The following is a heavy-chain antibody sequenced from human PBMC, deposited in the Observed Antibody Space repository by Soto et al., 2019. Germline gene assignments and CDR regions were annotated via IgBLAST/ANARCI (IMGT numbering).Heavy chain of an antibody. CDR2: IYYSGST. CDR3: ASWPNYDILTGYEDWFDP. J-gene: IGHJ5*02. D-gene: IGHD3-9*01. Sequence: PSETLSLTCTVSGGSISSSSYYWGWIRQPPGKGLEWIGSIYYSGSTYYNPSLKSRVTISVDTSKNQFSLKLSSVIAADTAVYYCASWPNYDILTGYEDWFDPWGQGTLVTVSS. V-gene: IGHV4-39*01. CDR1: GGSISSSSYY.